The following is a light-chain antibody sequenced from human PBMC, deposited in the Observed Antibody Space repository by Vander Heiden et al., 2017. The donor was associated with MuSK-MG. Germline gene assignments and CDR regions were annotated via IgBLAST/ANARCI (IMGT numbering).Light chain of an antibody. CDR3: QQASGFPIS. CDR2: AAS. J-gene: IGKJ5*01. V-gene: IGKV1-12*01. Sequence: DIHMAQSPSRVSASVGDRVTITCRASRDISRWLAWYQQKPGKAPKLLIYAASTLQSGVPSRFSGRESGTDFTLTITNLQPDDFATYFCQQASGFPISFGQGTRLEIK. CDR1: RDISRW.